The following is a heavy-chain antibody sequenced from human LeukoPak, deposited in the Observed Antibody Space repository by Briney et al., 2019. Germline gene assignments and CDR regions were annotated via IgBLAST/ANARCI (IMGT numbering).Heavy chain of an antibody. Sequence: PSETLSLTCTLSGGSISSSYWSWIRQPPGKGLEWIGYIYYSGTTNYNPSLESRVTISVDTSKNQFSLNLSSVTAADTAVYYCARFSPRAMGNYLDFWGQGTLVTVSS. J-gene: IGHJ4*02. V-gene: IGHV4-59*12. CDR1: GGSISSSY. CDR3: ARFSPRAMGNYLDF. CDR2: IYYSGTT. D-gene: IGHD7-27*01.